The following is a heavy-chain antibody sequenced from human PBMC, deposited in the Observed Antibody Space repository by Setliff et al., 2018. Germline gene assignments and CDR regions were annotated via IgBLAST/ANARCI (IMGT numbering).Heavy chain of an antibody. CDR3: ARDTGVRGQENTGYYGGGFAY. J-gene: IGHJ4*02. CDR2: INTKTGKP. D-gene: IGHD2-8*02. CDR1: GYTFTQYP. Sequence: ASVKVSCKASGYTFTQYPINWVRQAPGQGLEWMGWINTKTGKPTYAQAFRGRLVFSLDTSVSTAYLQITSLKAEDTAVYYCARDTGVRGQENTGYYGGGFAYWGQGTLVTVFS. V-gene: IGHV7-4-1*02.